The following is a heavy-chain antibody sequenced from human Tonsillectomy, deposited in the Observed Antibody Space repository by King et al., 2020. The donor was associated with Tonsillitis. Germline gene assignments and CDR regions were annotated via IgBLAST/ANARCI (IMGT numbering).Heavy chain of an antibody. D-gene: IGHD6-13*01. V-gene: IGHV4-39*01. J-gene: IGHJ4*02. Sequence: QLQESGPGLVKPSETLSLTCTVSGGSISSSTYYWGWIRQPPGKGLEGIGRIYYSGSTFYNPSLKSRVTISVDTSKNQFSLKLSSVTAADTAVYYCATGTFIAAADSFDYWGQGTLVTVSS. CDR3: ATGTFIAAADSFDY. CDR2: IYYSGST. CDR1: GGSISSSTYY.